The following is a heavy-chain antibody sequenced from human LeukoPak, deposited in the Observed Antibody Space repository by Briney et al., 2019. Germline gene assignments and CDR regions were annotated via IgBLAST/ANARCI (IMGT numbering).Heavy chain of an antibody. Sequence: GSLRLSCAASGFTFSSYAMSWVRQAPGKGLEWVSTISGRGGSTYYADSVKGRFTISRDNSKNTLYLQMNSLRAEDTAVYYCARGEYSSSWLLYWGQGTLVTVSS. CDR1: GFTFSSYA. D-gene: IGHD6-13*01. J-gene: IGHJ4*02. V-gene: IGHV3-23*01. CDR2: ISGRGGST. CDR3: ARGEYSSSWLLY.